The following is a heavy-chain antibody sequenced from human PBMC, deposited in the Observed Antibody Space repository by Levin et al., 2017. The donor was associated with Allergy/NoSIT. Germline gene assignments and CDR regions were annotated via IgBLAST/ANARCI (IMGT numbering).Heavy chain of an antibody. J-gene: IGHJ4*02. CDR2: IYYDGSNE. V-gene: IGHV3-33*01. CDR1: GFTFSYYG. Sequence: GESLKISCAASGFTFSYYGMHWVRQAPGKGLEWVALIYYDGSNEYYADSVKGRFTISRDNSKNTLYLQMNSLRAEDTAMYYCARVEGKQLEFDYWGQGTLVTVSS. D-gene: IGHD6-13*01. CDR3: ARVEGKQLEFDY.